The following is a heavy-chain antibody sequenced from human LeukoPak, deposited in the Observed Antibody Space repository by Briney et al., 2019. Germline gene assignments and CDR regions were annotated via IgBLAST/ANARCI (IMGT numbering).Heavy chain of an antibody. Sequence: GASVKVSRKASGYTFTSYYMHWVRQAPGQGLEWMGIINPSGGSTSYAQKFQGRVTMTRDTSTSTVYMELSSLRSEDTAVYYCARDYPTPYGMDVWGQGTTVTVSS. CDR3: ARDYPTPYGMDV. V-gene: IGHV1-46*01. CDR2: INPSGGST. J-gene: IGHJ6*02. CDR1: GYTFTSYY.